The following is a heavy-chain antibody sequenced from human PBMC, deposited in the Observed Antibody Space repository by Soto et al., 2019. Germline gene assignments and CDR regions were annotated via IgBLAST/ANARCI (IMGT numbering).Heavy chain of an antibody. D-gene: IGHD1-26*01. CDR3: APGSGSYFPY. V-gene: IGHV4-61*01. CDR1: GGSVSSDIYY. J-gene: IGHJ4*02. Sequence: SETLSLTCTVSGGSVSSDIYYWTWIRQPPGKGLEWIGYLYYSGTTNYNPSLKSRVTISRDTSKNQFALKLFSVTAADTAVYYCAPGSGSYFPYWGQETRVTVPS. CDR2: LYYSGTT.